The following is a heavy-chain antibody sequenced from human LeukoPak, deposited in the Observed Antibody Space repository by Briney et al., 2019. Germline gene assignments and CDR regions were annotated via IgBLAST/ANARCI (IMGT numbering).Heavy chain of an antibody. D-gene: IGHD5-12*01. CDR1: GFTFSSYA. CDR2: ISGSGGST. Sequence: GGSLRLSCAASGFTFSSYAMSWVRQAPGKGLEWVPAISGSGGSTYYADSVKGRFTISRDNAKNSLYLQMNSLRAEDTAVYYCARDNIVATMSWGQGTLVTVSS. J-gene: IGHJ4*02. V-gene: IGHV3-23*01. CDR3: ARDNIVATMS.